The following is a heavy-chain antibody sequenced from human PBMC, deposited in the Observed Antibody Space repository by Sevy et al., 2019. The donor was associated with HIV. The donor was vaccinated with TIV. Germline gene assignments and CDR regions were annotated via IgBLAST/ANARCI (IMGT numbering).Heavy chain of an antibody. CDR3: ARGLFTMVQGVIITTGIDY. CDR2: IIPIFGTA. Sequence: ASVKVSCKASGGTFSSYAISWVRQAPGQGLEWMGGIIPIFGTANYAQKFQGRVTITADESTSTAYMELSSPRSEDTAVYYCARGLFTMVQGVIITTGIDYWGQGTLVTVSS. D-gene: IGHD3-10*01. V-gene: IGHV1-69*13. CDR1: GGTFSSYA. J-gene: IGHJ4*02.